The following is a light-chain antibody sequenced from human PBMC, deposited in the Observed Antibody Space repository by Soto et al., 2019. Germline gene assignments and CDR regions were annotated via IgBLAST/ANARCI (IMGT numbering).Light chain of an antibody. CDR2: GAS. Sequence: EIVLTQSPGTLSLSPGGRATVACRSSQSVSSGYLAWYQQKPGQAPRPLIYGASSRATGIPDRFSGSGSRTDFTLTISRLEPEDFAVYYCQQYGSSPRSFGQGTKVDIK. CDR3: QQYGSSPRS. V-gene: IGKV3-20*01. CDR1: QSVSSGY. J-gene: IGKJ1*01.